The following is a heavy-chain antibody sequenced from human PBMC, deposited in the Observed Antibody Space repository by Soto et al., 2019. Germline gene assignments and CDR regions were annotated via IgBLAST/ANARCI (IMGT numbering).Heavy chain of an antibody. Sequence: QVQLVQSGAEVKKPGASVKVSCKASGYTFTSYDINWVRQATGQGLEWMGWMNPKSGNTGYAQKFQGRVTMTRNTSISTAYMELSSLRSEDTAVYYCARRGYSSSWYYYYYYGMDIWGQGTTVTVSS. CDR1: GYTFTSYD. CDR3: ARRGYSSSWYYYYYYGMDI. J-gene: IGHJ6*02. CDR2: MNPKSGNT. V-gene: IGHV1-8*01. D-gene: IGHD6-13*01.